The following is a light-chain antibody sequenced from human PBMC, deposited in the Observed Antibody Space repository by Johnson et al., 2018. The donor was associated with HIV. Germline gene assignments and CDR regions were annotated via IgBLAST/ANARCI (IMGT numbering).Light chain of an antibody. V-gene: IGLV1-51*02. CDR1: SSNIGNNY. CDR3: GTWDSSLSAQV. J-gene: IGLJ1*01. Sequence: SVLTQPPSVSAAPGQKVTISCSGSSSNIGNNYVSWYRQLPGTAPKLLIYENNKRPSGIPDRFSGSKSGTSATLGITGLQTGDEADYYCGTWDSSLSAQVFGAGTKVTVL. CDR2: ENN.